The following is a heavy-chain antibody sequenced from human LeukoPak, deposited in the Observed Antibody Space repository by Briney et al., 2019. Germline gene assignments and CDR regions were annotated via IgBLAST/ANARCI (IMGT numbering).Heavy chain of an antibody. J-gene: IGHJ4*02. CDR2: IIPIFGTA. D-gene: IGHD3-16*01. Sequence: SVKVSCKASGGTFSSYAISRVRQAPGQGLEWMGRIIPIFGTANYAQKFQGRVTITTDESTSTAYMELSSLRSEDTAVYYCATQPPITFGESYYDYWGQGTLVTVSS. V-gene: IGHV1-69*05. CDR3: ATQPPITFGESYYDY. CDR1: GGTFSSYA.